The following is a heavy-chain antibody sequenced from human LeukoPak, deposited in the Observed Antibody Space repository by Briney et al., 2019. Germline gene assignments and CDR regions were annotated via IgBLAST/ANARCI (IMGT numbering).Heavy chain of an antibody. Sequence: GASVKVSCKASGGTFSSYAISWVRQAPGQGLEWMGRIIPILGIANYAQKVQGRVTMTTDTSTSTAYMELRSLRSDDTAVYYCARGYYDSSGYYYNYYGMDVWGQGTTVTVSS. D-gene: IGHD3-22*01. CDR2: IIPILGIA. V-gene: IGHV1-69*04. J-gene: IGHJ6*02. CDR1: GGTFSSYA. CDR3: ARGYYDSSGYYYNYYGMDV.